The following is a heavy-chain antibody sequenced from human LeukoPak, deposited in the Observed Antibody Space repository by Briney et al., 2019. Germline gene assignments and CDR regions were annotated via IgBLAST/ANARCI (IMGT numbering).Heavy chain of an antibody. Sequence: ASVKVSCKASGYTFTSYDINWVRQATGQGLEWMGWMNPNSGNTGYAQKFQGRVTITRNTSISTAYMELSSLRSEDTAVYYCATHGWGAAAGLEYYFDYWGQGTLVTVSS. CDR1: GYTFTSYD. CDR2: MNPNSGNT. D-gene: IGHD6-13*01. J-gene: IGHJ4*02. CDR3: ATHGWGAAAGLEYYFDY. V-gene: IGHV1-8*03.